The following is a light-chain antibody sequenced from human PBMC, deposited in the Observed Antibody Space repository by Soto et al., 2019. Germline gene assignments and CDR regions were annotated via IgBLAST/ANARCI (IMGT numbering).Light chain of an antibody. CDR1: QSISNY. J-gene: IGKJ1*01. Sequence: DIQMTQSPSSLSASVGDRVTITCRASQSISNYLNWYQQKPGKAPKLLIYGASSLQSGVPSRFSGSGSGTDFTLNISSLQPEDFATYYCQQSYATPRTFGQGTKVEIK. V-gene: IGKV1-39*01. CDR3: QQSYATPRT. CDR2: GAS.